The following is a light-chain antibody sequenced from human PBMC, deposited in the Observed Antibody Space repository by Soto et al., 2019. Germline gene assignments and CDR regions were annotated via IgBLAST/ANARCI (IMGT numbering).Light chain of an antibody. Sequence: EVVLTQSPGTLSLSPGDRATLSCRASQSVFNRYLAWYQQKAGQAPRLVIYGASNRATGIPDRFSGSGSGTDFTLSISSLEPEDFAVYYCQQRSNWPPITFGQGTRLEIK. CDR3: QQRSNWPPIT. CDR2: GAS. CDR1: QSVFNRY. J-gene: IGKJ5*01. V-gene: IGKV3D-20*02.